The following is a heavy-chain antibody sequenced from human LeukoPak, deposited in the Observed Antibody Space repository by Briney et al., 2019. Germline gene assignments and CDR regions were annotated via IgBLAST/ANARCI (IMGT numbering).Heavy chain of an antibody. CDR3: ARAYYFDSTGYLDY. V-gene: IGHV4-30-4*08. D-gene: IGHD3-22*01. CDR1: RGSITSGVYY. Sequence: SQTLSLTCSVSRGSITSGVYYWSWIRQTPGKGLERIGFISDSGSTYYNPSLKSRVILSVDTSKNQFSLKLSSVSAADTAVYYCARAYYFDSTGYLDYGGRGPGASVS. CDR2: ISDSGST. J-gene: IGHJ4*02.